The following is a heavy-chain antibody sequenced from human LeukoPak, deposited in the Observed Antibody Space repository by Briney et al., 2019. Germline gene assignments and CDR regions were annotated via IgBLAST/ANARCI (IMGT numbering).Heavy chain of an antibody. Sequence: SQTLSLTCTVSGGSISSGSYYWSWIRPPAGKGLEWIGRIYTSGSTNYNPSLKSRVTISVDTSKNQFSLKLSSVTAADTAVYYCARAIRGGNYDYWGQGTLVTVSS. CDR2: IYTSGST. CDR1: GGSISSGSYY. J-gene: IGHJ4*02. D-gene: IGHD4-23*01. V-gene: IGHV4-61*02. CDR3: ARAIRGGNYDY.